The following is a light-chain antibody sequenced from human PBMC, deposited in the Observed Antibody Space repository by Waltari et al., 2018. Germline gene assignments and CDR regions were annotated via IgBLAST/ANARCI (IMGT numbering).Light chain of an antibody. CDR3: ATWDDRMNGHWV. J-gene: IGLJ3*02. V-gene: IGLV1-44*01. Sequence: QSVLTQSPSASGTPGQRVTISCSGSSSNIGDNVVNWYQQLPGKAPKLLIYRNDQRPSGVADRFSASKSGTSASLAISGLQSEDEADYYCATWDDRMNGHWVFGGGTKVTVL. CDR2: RND. CDR1: SSNIGDNV.